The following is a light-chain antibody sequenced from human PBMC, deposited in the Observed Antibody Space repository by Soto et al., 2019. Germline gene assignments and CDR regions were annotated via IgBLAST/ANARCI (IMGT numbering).Light chain of an antibody. CDR1: QGISSY. J-gene: IGKJ4*01. CDR2: GES. V-gene: IGKV1-9*01. CDR3: QQLNKYPST. Sequence: IQLTQSPSSLSASVGDRVTITCRASQGISSYLGWYQQKPGKAPKIVIYGESTLQSGVPSRFSGSGSGTDLTLTISRLQPEDFATYYCQQLNKYPSTCGGGTKVDIK.